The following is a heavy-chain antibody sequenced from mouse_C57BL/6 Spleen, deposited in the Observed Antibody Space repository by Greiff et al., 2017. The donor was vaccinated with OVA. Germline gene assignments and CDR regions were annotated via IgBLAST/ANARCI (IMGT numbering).Heavy chain of an antibody. J-gene: IGHJ2*01. CDR3: AREDYGSDY. CDR2: ISSGSSTI. Sequence: DVKLVESGGGLVKPGGSLKLSCAASGFTFSDYGMHWVRQAPEKGLEWVAYISSGSSTIYYADTVKGRFTISRDNAKNNLYLQMSHLKSEDTAMYYCAREDYGSDYWGQGTTLTVSS. CDR1: GFTFSDYG. V-gene: IGHV5-17*03. D-gene: IGHD2-2*01.